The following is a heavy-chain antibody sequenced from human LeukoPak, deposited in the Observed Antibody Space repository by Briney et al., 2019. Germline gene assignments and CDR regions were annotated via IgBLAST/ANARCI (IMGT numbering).Heavy chain of an antibody. CDR3: ARGPPGCSTSCY. V-gene: IGHV3-23*01. CDR1: GFTFNSYP. CDR2: ISGSGGSI. J-gene: IGHJ4*02. D-gene: IGHD2-2*01. Sequence: PGGSLRLSCVASGFTFNSYPMNWVRQAPGKGLEWVSGISGSGGSIFYADSVKGQFTISRDNSKNTLYLQLNSLRADDTAVYYCARGPPGCSTSCYWGQGTLVTVSS.